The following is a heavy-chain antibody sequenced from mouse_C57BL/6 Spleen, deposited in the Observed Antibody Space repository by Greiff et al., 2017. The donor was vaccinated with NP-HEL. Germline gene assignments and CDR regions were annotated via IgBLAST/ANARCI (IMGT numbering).Heavy chain of an antibody. Sequence: VVKPGASVKISCKASGYTFTDYYINWVKQRPGQGLEWIGWIYPGSGNTKYNEKFKGKATLTVDTSSSTAYMQLSSLTSEDSAVYFCASRGITTVVATPYFDYWGQGTTLTVSS. D-gene: IGHD1-1*01. V-gene: IGHV1-84*01. CDR1: GYTFTDYY. J-gene: IGHJ2*01. CDR2: IYPGSGNT. CDR3: ASRGITTVVATPYFDY.